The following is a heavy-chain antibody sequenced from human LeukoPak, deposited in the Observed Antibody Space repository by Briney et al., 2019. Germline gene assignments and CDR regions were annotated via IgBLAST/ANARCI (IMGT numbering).Heavy chain of an antibody. Sequence: PSETLSLTCTVSGGSISSYYWSWIRQPPGKGLEWIGYIYYSGSTNYNPSLKSRVTISVDTSKNQLSLKLSSVTAADTAVYYCAREGYDFWSGHINNWFDPWGQGTLVTVSS. D-gene: IGHD3-3*01. CDR2: IYYSGST. V-gene: IGHV4-59*01. CDR1: GGSISSYY. J-gene: IGHJ5*02. CDR3: AREGYDFWSGHINNWFDP.